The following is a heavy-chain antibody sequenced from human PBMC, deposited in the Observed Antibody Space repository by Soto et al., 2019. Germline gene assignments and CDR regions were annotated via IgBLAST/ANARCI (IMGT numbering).Heavy chain of an antibody. D-gene: IGHD1-26*01. CDR1: GFTFSHYA. V-gene: IGHV3-30*18. CDR3: AKDGSHNFDY. CDR2: MSYDGSNE. J-gene: IGHJ4*02. Sequence: QVQLVESGGGVVQPGRSLRLSCAASGFTFSHYAMHWVRQAPGKGLEWVALMSYDGSNEYYADSVKGRFTISRDNYKNTLYLQMNSMRAEDTAVYYCAKDGSHNFDYWGQGTLVTASS.